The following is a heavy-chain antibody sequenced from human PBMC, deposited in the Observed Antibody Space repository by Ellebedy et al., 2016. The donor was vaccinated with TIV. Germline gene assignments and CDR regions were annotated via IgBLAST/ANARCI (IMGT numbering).Heavy chain of an antibody. CDR2: IYTSGST. CDR3: AAPFMDYYGSGLPLDY. CDR1: GGSISSYY. D-gene: IGHD3-10*01. V-gene: IGHV4-4*07. Sequence: SETLSLTXTVSGGSISSYYWSWIRQPAGKGLEWIGRIYTSGSTNYNPSLKSRVTISVDTSKNQFSLKLSSVTAADTAVYYCAAPFMDYYGSGLPLDYWGQGTLVTVSS. J-gene: IGHJ4*02.